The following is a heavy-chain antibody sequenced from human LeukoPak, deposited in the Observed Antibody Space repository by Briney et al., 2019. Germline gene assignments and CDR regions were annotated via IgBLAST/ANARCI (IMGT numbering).Heavy chain of an antibody. D-gene: IGHD3-10*01. V-gene: IGHV4-39*06. J-gene: IGHJ6*03. Sequence: SETLSLTCTVSGGSISSSSYYWGWIRQPPGKGLEWIGSIYYSGSTYYNPSLKSRVTISVDTSKNQFPLKLSSVTAADTAVYYCARGGGEYYYYYMDVWGKGTTVTVSS. CDR3: ARGGGEYYYYYMDV. CDR1: GGSISSSSYY. CDR2: IYYSGST.